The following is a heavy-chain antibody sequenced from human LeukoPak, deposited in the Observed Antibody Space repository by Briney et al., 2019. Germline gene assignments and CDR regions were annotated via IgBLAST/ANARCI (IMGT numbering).Heavy chain of an antibody. CDR2: ISNDGIKK. CDR3: AKDLGRGSSFYNYYYRMDV. Sequence: GGALRLSCEDTGVAFSDSGIHWVPDAPDEGLERGVAISNDGIKKYYADYVKGRFAISRDNFKNTMDLQMNTLKPQDTAVYYCAKDLGRGSSFYNYYYRMDVWGQGTPVTVSS. CDR1: GVAFSDSG. J-gene: IGHJ6*02. V-gene: IGHV3-30*18. D-gene: IGHD2-15*01.